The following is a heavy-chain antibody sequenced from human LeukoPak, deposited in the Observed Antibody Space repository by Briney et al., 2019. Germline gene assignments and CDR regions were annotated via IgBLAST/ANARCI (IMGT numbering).Heavy chain of an antibody. J-gene: IGHJ6*03. CDR3: ARVGYDFWSQTLNWNYYYYYMDV. D-gene: IGHD3-3*01. CDR2: INTNTGKP. Sequence: GAPVNVSCTASGYTFTIYAMNWVRQAPGQGLEWMGWINTNTGKPTYTQGFAGGVVFSLDTSISTAYLQISSLKAEDTAVYYCARVGYDFWSQTLNWNYYYYYMDVWGKGTTVTVSS. V-gene: IGHV7-4-1*02. CDR1: GYTFTIYA.